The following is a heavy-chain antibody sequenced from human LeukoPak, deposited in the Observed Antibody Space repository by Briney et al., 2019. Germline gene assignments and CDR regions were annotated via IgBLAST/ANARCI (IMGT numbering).Heavy chain of an antibody. Sequence: PSETLSLICTVSGGSISSYYWSWIRQPAGKGLEWIGRIYTSGSTNYNPSLKSRVTISVDKSKNQFSLKLSSVTAADTAVYYCARYDYYDSSGLPLDAFDIWGQGTMVTVSS. V-gene: IGHV4-4*07. J-gene: IGHJ3*02. CDR1: GGSISSYY. D-gene: IGHD3-22*01. CDR3: ARYDYYDSSGLPLDAFDI. CDR2: IYTSGST.